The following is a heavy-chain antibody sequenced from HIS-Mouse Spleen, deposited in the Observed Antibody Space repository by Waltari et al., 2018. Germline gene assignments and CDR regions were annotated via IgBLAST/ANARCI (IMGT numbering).Heavy chain of an antibody. V-gene: IGHV3-33*01. Sequence: QVQLVESGGGVVQPGRSLRLSCAASGFTFSSYGMHWVRQAPGKGLEWVAVIWYDGSNKYYADSVKGRFTISRDNSKNTLYLQMNSLRAEDTAVYYCARDKGMVRGVIDAFDIWGQGTMVTVSS. J-gene: IGHJ3*02. CDR2: IWYDGSNK. CDR1: GFTFSSYG. CDR3: ARDKGMVRGVIDAFDI. D-gene: IGHD3-10*01.